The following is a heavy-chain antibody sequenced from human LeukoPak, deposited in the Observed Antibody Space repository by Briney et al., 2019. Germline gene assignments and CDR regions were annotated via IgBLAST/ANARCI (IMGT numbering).Heavy chain of an antibody. CDR3: AHSFYDSSGYYSRSYYFDY. CDR2: IYWDDDK. Sequence: ESGPTLVNPTQTLTLTCTLSGFSLSTSGVGVGWIRQPPGKALEWLALIYWDDDKRYSPSLKSRLTITKDTSKNQVVLTMTNMDPVDTATYYCAHSFYDSSGYYSRSYYFDYWGQGTLVTVSS. J-gene: IGHJ4*02. CDR1: GFSLSTSGVG. D-gene: IGHD3-22*01. V-gene: IGHV2-5*02.